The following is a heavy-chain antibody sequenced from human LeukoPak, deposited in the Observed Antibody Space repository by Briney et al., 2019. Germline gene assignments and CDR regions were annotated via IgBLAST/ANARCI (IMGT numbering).Heavy chain of an antibody. D-gene: IGHD6-13*01. CDR3: ARDRGISSSWYLVSYFDY. Sequence: SETLSLTCTVSGGSISSSSYYWGWIRQPPGKGLEWIGSIYYSGSTYYNPSLKSRVTISVDTSKNQFSLKLSSVTAADTAVYYCARDRGISSSWYLVSYFDYWGQGTLVTVSS. CDR1: GGSISSSSYY. CDR2: IYYSGST. J-gene: IGHJ4*02. V-gene: IGHV4-39*07.